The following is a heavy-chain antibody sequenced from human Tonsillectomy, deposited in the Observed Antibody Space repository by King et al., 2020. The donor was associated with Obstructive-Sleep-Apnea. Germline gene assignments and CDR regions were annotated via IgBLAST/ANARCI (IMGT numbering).Heavy chain of an antibody. CDR2: IYPGDSDT. V-gene: IGHV5-51*01. CDR1: GYSFTSYW. J-gene: IGHJ6*02. Sequence: VQSGAEVKKPGESLKISCKGSGYSFTSYWIGWVRQMPGKGLEWMGIIYPGDSDTRYSPSFQGQVTISADKSISTAYLQWSSLKASDTAMYYCARLESSGLVYYYYYGMDVWGQGTTVTVSS. D-gene: IGHD3-22*01. CDR3: ARLESSGLVYYYYYGMDV.